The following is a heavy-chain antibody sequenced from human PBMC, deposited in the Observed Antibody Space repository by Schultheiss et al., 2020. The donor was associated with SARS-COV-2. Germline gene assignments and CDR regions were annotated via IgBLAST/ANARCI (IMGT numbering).Heavy chain of an antibody. Sequence: SVKVSCKTSGYAFTSYGISWVRQAPGQGLEWMGGIIPILGTTNHAQKFQGRVTITADESTSTVYMELSRLRSEDAAVYYCAGDHIVVVNFSYYGMAVWGQGTTVTVSS. D-gene: IGHD2-21*01. CDR2: IIPILGTT. J-gene: IGHJ6*02. CDR3: AGDHIVVVNFSYYGMAV. CDR1: GYAFTSYG. V-gene: IGHV1-69*13.